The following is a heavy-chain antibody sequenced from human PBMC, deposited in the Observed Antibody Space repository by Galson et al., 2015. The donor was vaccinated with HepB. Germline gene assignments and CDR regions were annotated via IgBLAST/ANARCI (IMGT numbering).Heavy chain of an antibody. D-gene: IGHD2-15*01. CDR2: ISYDGSNT. V-gene: IGHV3-30*01. CDR3: AKDHCNGDGCYFMNWLDP. CDR1: GFTFSSYP. J-gene: IGHJ5*02. Sequence: SLRLSCAASGFTFSSYPMHWVRQAPGKGLEWVAVISYDGSNTFYGNSVKGRFTISRDNSEKILYLQMTSLRTEDTAVYYCAKDHCNGDGCYFMNWLDPWGQGTLVTVSS.